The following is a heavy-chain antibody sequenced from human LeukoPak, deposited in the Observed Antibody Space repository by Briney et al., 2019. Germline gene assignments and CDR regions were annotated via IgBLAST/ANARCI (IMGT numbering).Heavy chain of an antibody. V-gene: IGHV5-51*01. CDR3: ARTTTYSSGWYGAY. J-gene: IGHJ4*02. CDR1: GYRYSDYW. CDR2: IYGGDSET. D-gene: IGHD6-19*01. Sequence: GESLKISCKGSGYRYSDYWIGWVRQMPGKGLEWMGIIYGGDSETRYSPSLQGQVTISADKSINTAYLQWSSLKVSDTAMYYCARTTTYSSGWYGAYWGQGTLVTVSS.